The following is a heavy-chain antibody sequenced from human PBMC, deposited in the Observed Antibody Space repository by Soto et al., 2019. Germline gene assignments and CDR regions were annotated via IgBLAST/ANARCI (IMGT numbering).Heavy chain of an antibody. CDR2: IIPIFGTA. Sequence: SVKVSCKASGGTFSSYAISWVRQAPGQGLEWMGGIIPIFGTANYAQKFQGRVTITADESTSTAYMELSSLRSEDTAVYYCADCSSTSCYRYYYGMDVWGQGTTVTVYS. V-gene: IGHV1-69*13. D-gene: IGHD2-2*02. J-gene: IGHJ6*02. CDR1: GGTFSSYA. CDR3: ADCSSTSCYRYYYGMDV.